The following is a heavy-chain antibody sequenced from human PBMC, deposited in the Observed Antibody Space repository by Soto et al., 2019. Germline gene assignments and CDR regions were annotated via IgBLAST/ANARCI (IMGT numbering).Heavy chain of an antibody. D-gene: IGHD6-6*01. J-gene: IGHJ4*02. Sequence: ASVKVSCKASGYTFTSYGISWVRQAPGQGLEWMGWISAYNGNTNYAQKLQGRVTMTTDTSTSTAYMELRSLRSDDTAVYYCARRDAYSSSSDLLDYWGQGTLVTVSS. CDR3: ARRDAYSSSSDLLDY. V-gene: IGHV1-18*04. CDR1: GYTFTSYG. CDR2: ISAYNGNT.